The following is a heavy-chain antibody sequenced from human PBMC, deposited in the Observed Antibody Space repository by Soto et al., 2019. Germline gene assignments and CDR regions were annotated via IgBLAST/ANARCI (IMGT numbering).Heavy chain of an antibody. D-gene: IGHD3-22*01. CDR1: GGTFSRYA. V-gene: IGHV1-69*01. CDR2: ITPIFGTA. CDR3: ARGRGYDTSDYYYAY. J-gene: IGHJ4*02. Sequence: KVSCKAYGGTFSRYAISWVRQAPGQGLEWMGGITPIFGTANYAQKFQGRVAITADESTRTSYMELRSLRSGDTAVYYCARGRGYDTSDYYYAYWGQGTLVTVSS.